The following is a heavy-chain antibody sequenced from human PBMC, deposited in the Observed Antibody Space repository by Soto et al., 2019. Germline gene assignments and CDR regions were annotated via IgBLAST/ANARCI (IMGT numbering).Heavy chain of an antibody. CDR3: ARDRWEGWSEL. CDR2: ISSSSSTI. CDR1: GFTFSSYS. D-gene: IGHD1-26*01. V-gene: IGHV3-48*01. J-gene: IGHJ4*02. Sequence: EVQLVESGGGLVQPGGSLRLSCAASGFTFSSYSMNWVRQAPGKGLEWVSYISSSSSTIYYADSVKGRFTISRDNAKNSLYLQMNSLRAEDTAVYYCARDRWEGWSELWGQGTLVTVSS.